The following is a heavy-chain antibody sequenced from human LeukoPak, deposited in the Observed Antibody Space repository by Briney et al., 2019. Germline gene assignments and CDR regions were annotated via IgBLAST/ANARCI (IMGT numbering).Heavy chain of an antibody. CDR3: ARVKRGAVAGP. Sequence: SETLSLTRAVYGGSFSGYYWSWIRQPPGKGLEWIGEINHSGSTNYNPSLKSRVTISVDTSKNQFSLKLSSVTAADTAVYYCARVKRGAVAGPWGQGTLVTVSS. V-gene: IGHV4-34*01. D-gene: IGHD6-19*01. CDR2: INHSGST. CDR1: GGSFSGYY. J-gene: IGHJ5*02.